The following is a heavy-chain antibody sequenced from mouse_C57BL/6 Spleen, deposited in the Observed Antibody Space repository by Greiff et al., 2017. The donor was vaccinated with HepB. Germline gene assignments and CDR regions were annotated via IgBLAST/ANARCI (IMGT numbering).Heavy chain of an antibody. CDR3: TMGGDYDGSSYWYFDV. V-gene: IGHV14-1*01. CDR2: IDPEDGDT. Sequence: VQLQQSGAELVRPGASVKLSCTASGFNIKDYYMHWVKQRPEQGLEWIGRIDPEDGDTEYAPKFQGKATMTADTSSNTAYLQLSSLTSEDTAVYYCTMGGDYDGSSYWYFDVWGTGTTVTVSS. CDR1: GFNIKDYY. J-gene: IGHJ1*03. D-gene: IGHD2-4*01.